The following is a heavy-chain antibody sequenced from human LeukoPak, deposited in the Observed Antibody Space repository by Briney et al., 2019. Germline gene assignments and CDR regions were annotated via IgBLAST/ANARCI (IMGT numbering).Heavy chain of an antibody. CDR3: ARDQRSGWYSAEDY. J-gene: IGHJ4*02. V-gene: IGHV3-30*19. D-gene: IGHD6-19*01. CDR2: ISYDGSNK. CDR1: GFTFSSFT. Sequence: GGSLRLSCAASGFTFSSFTMHWVRQAPGKGLEWVAVISYDGSNKYYADSVKGRFTISRDNSKNTLYLQMNSLRAEDTAVYYCARDQRSGWYSAEDYWGRGTLVTVSS.